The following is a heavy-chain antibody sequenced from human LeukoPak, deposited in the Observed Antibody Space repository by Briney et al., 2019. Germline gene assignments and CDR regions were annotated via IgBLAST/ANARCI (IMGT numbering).Heavy chain of an antibody. CDR2: FDPEDGET. CDR1: GYTLTELS. V-gene: IGHV1-24*01. CDR3: ATSAHSGWYAFDI. J-gene: IGHJ3*02. D-gene: IGHD6-19*01. Sequence: ASVKVSCKVSGYTLTELSMHWVRQAPGKGFEWMGGFDPEDGETIYAQKFQGRVTMTEDTSTDTAYMELSSLRSEDTAVYYCATSAHSGWYAFDIWGQGTMVTVSS.